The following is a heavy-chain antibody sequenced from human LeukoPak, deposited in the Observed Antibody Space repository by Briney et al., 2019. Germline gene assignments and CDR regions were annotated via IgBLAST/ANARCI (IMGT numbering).Heavy chain of an antibody. Sequence: GASVKVSCKASGGTFSSYAISWVRQAPGQGLEWMGGIIPIFGTANYAQKFQGRVTITADESTGTAYMELSSLRSEDTAVYYCAMGYYYDSSGYGFDYWGQGTLVTVSS. CDR2: IIPIFGTA. D-gene: IGHD3-22*01. J-gene: IGHJ4*02. CDR3: AMGYYYDSSGYGFDY. CDR1: GGTFSSYA. V-gene: IGHV1-69*13.